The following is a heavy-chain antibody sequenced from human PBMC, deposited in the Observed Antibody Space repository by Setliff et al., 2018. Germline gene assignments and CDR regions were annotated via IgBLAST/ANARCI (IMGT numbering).Heavy chain of an antibody. CDR1: GGSISSGGFY. CDR3: ARESATIGEFPLYYFDK. J-gene: IGHJ4*02. V-gene: IGHV4-61*09. Sequence: SETLSLTCSVSGGSISSGGFYWNWIRQSAGRGLEWIGHFHTGRATDYNLSLKSRVTISLDSSKNQFSLRLSSVTAADAAVYFCARESATIGEFPLYYFDKWGQGIPVTVSS. CDR2: FHTGRAT. D-gene: IGHD3-10*01.